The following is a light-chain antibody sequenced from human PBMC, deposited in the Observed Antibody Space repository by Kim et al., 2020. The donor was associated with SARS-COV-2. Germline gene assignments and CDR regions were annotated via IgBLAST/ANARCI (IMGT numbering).Light chain of an antibody. CDR2: GAS. Sequence: APGERATLSCRASQSVSSNLAWYQQKHGQAPRLLIYGASTRATGIPARFSGSGSGTEFTLTISSLQSEDFAVYYCQQYNNWPRWTFGQGTKVEIK. CDR1: QSVSSN. CDR3: QQYNNWPRWT. J-gene: IGKJ1*01. V-gene: IGKV3-15*01.